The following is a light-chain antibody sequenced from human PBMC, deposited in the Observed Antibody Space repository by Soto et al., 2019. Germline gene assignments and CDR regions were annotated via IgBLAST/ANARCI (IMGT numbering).Light chain of an antibody. CDR3: QQYNNCPIT. CDR2: GAS. CDR1: QSVSSN. J-gene: IGKJ3*01. V-gene: IGKV3-15*01. Sequence: EIVMTQSPATLSVSPGERATLSCRASQSVSSNLAWYQQKPGQAPRLLIYGASTRATGIPARFSGSGSGTEFPLTISSLQSEDFAVYYCQQYNNCPITFGPGTKVDIK.